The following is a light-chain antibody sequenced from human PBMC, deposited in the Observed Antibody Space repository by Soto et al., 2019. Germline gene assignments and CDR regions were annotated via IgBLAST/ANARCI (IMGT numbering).Light chain of an antibody. CDR2: GNT. CDR3: QSYDRSLTGV. V-gene: IGLV1-40*01. CDR1: SANIGAAYN. J-gene: IGLJ1*01. Sequence: QSVLTQPPSVSGAPGQRVTISCTGSSANIGAAYNVDWYQQLPGTAPKLLIYGNTNRPSGVPDRFSGSKSGTSASLAITGLQAEDEADYYCQSYDRSLTGVFGTGTRSPS.